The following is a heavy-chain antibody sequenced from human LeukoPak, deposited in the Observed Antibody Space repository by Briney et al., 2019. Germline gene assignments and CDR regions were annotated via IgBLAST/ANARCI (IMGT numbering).Heavy chain of an antibody. V-gene: IGHV4-39*01. CDR1: GGSISSRSCC. CDR3: ARQVYSGTHYFDY. Sequence: SETLSLTCIVSGGSISSRSCCWGWIRQPPEKGLEWIGTIYYSGSTYYNPSLKSRVTISVDTSKNQFSLRLSSVTAADTAVYYCARQVYSGTHYFDYWGQGTLVSVSS. D-gene: IGHD1-26*01. J-gene: IGHJ4*02. CDR2: IYYSGST.